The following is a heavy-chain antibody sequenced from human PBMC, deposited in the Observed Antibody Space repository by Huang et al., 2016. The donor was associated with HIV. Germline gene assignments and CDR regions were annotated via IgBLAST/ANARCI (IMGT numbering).Heavy chain of an antibody. CDR2: IKDNGDT. CDR1: GGSVSGHY. Sequence: QVQLQQWGAGLLKPSETLSLTCAVYGGSVSGHYWSWIRQPPGKGLEWLAEIKDNGDTNYNPSLKSRVTISVHTSRNQFSLKLNSVTAADAAVYYCARASWYEPRSWYFGLWGRGTLVTVSS. CDR3: ARASWYEPRSWYFGL. D-gene: IGHD6-13*01. J-gene: IGHJ2*01. V-gene: IGHV4-34*01.